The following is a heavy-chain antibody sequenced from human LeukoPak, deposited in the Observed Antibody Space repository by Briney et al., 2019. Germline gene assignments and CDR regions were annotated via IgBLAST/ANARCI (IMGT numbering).Heavy chain of an antibody. CDR3: AGHYDLPN. V-gene: IGHV4-39*01. J-gene: IGHJ4*02. CDR2: IYYSGST. Sequence: SETLSLTCTVSGGSISSSSYYWGWIRQPPGKGLEWIGSIYYSGSTYYNPSLKSRVTISVDTSKNQFSPKLSSVTAADTAVYHCAGHYDLPNWGQGTLVTVSS. CDR1: GGSISSSSYY. D-gene: IGHD3-3*01.